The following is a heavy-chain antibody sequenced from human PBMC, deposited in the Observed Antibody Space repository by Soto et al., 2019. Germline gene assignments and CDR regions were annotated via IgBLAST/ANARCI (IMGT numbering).Heavy chain of an antibody. Sequence: VASVKVSCKASGYTFTSYAMHWVRQAPGQGLEWMGGINPVFGKANYAQKFQGRVTITADESTSTAYMELSSLRSEDTAVYYCARAYSSSWIFDYWGQGTLVTVSS. CDR3: ARAYSSSWIFDY. V-gene: IGHV1-69*13. J-gene: IGHJ4*02. CDR1: GYTFTSYA. D-gene: IGHD6-6*01. CDR2: INPVFGKA.